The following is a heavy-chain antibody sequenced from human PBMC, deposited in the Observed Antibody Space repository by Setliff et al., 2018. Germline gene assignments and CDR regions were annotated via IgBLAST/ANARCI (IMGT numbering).Heavy chain of an antibody. J-gene: IGHJ4*02. Sequence: ASVKVSCKASGYSFNSYYMHWVRQAPGQGLEWMGIINPGGGSSSSTEKFQGRVTMTSDTSTSTVYMEVNSVRSDDTAIYYCARGGMAAAGRKGVFEYWGQGSQVTVSS. CDR1: GYSFNSYY. D-gene: IGHD6-13*01. V-gene: IGHV1-46*02. CDR3: ARGGMAAAGRKGVFEY. CDR2: INPGGGSS.